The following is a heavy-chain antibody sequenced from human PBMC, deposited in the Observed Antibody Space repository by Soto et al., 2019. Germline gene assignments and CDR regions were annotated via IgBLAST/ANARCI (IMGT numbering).Heavy chain of an antibody. CDR3: ASGRGSPYHNLEFDF. CDR1: GASITHYY. V-gene: IGHV4-59*12. Sequence: QVQLQESGPGLVKPSETLSLTCAVSGASITHYYWNWIRQSPGKGLEWIVSFSSTGSTVYNPSLGSRVTISLASSPSQFSLTLSSVTASDAAVYYCASGRGSPYHNLEFDFWGPGTLVTVSS. J-gene: IGHJ4*02. D-gene: IGHD3-16*01. CDR2: FSSTGST.